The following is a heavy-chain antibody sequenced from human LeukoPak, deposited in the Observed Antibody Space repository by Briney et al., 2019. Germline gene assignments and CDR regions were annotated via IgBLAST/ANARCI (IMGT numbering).Heavy chain of an antibody. D-gene: IGHD4-23*01. J-gene: IGHJ6*02. V-gene: IGHV3-30-3*01. CDR3: ARDQTVVTPVGYYYYYGMDV. CDR1: GFTFSNYV. Sequence: GGSLRLSCAASGFTFSNYVMHWVRQAPGKGLEWVSVISYDGNNKYYADSVKGRFTISRDNSKNTLYLQMNSLRTEDTAVYYCARDQTVVTPVGYYYYYGMDVWGQGTTVTVSS. CDR2: ISYDGNNK.